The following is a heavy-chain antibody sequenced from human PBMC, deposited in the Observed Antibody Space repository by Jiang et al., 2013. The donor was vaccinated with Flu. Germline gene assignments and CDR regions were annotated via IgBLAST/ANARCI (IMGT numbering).Heavy chain of an antibody. CDR2: IYWDDDK. V-gene: IGHV2-5*02. D-gene: IGHD3-10*01. Sequence: TLTLTCAFSGFSLSTGGVGVGWIRQPPGKALEWLALIYWDDDKRYSPSLKNRLTITKDTSKNQVVLTMTDMDPVDTATYYCAHRRGITLVQGIIFGDYFDYWGQGTRVTVSS. CDR1: GFSLSTGGVG. J-gene: IGHJ4*02. CDR3: AHRRGITLVQGIIFGDYFDY.